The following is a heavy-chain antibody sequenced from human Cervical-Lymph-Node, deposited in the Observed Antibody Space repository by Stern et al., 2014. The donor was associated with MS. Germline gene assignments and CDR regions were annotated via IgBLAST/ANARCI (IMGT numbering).Heavy chain of an antibody. CDR3: ARSAYSIITSFDY. V-gene: IGHV5-51*01. D-gene: IGHD4-11*01. CDR2: IHPSDSDT. CDR1: GYSFTNYW. J-gene: IGHJ4*02. Sequence: EVQLVESGAEVTKPGESLKISCKVSGYSFTNYWIGWGRQMPGKGLEWMGIIHPSDSDTRYSPSFQGQVTISVDKSIRTAYLHWSSLKASDTAMYYCARSAYSIITSFDYWGQGTLVTVSS.